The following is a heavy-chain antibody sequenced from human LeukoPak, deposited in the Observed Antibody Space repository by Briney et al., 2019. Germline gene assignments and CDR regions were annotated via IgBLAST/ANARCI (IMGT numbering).Heavy chain of an antibody. CDR2: IIPILGIA. Sequence: SVKVSCKASGGTFSSYTISWVRQAPGQGLEWMGRIIPILGIANYAQKFQGRVTITADKSTSTAYMELSSLTSEDTAVYYCARVRYSSSFPSKTYYFDYWGQGTLVTVSS. CDR1: GGTFSSYT. J-gene: IGHJ4*02. V-gene: IGHV1-69*02. CDR3: ARVRYSSSFPSKTYYFDY. D-gene: IGHD6-13*01.